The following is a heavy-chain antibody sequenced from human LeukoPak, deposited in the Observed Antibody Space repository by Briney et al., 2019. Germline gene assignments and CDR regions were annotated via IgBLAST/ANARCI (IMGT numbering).Heavy chain of an antibody. CDR2: ISYDGSNK. Sequence: PGGSLRLSCAASGFTFSNYGTHWVRQAPGKGLEWVAIISYDGSNKYYADSVKGRFTISRDNSKNTLYLQMNSLRAEDTAVYYCAKAPYYFDYWGQGNLVTVSS. CDR1: GFTFSNYG. V-gene: IGHV3-30*18. J-gene: IGHJ4*02. CDR3: AKAPYYFDY.